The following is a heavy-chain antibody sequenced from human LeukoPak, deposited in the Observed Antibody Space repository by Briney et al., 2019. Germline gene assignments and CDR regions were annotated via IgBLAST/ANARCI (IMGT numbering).Heavy chain of an antibody. CDR2: IYYSGST. CDR3: ARTTIFGVVPGGWFDP. CDR1: GGSISSGGYY. J-gene: IGHJ5*02. D-gene: IGHD3-3*01. V-gene: IGHV4-31*03. Sequence: PSETLSLTCTVPGGSISSGGYYWSWIRQHPGKGLEWIGYIYYSGSTYYNPSLKSRVTISVDTSKNQFSLKLSSVTAADTAVYYCARTTIFGVVPGGWFDPWGQGTLVTVSS.